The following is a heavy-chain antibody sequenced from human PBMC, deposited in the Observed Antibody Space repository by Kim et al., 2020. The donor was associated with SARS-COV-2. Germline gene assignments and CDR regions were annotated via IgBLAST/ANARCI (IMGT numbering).Heavy chain of an antibody. J-gene: IGHJ6*02. D-gene: IGHD3-9*01. Sequence: GGSLRLSCAASGFTFSSYGMHWVRQAPGKGLEWVAVIWYDGSNKYYADSVKGRFTISRDNSKNTLYLQMNSLRAEDTAVYYCARSPPEYDILTGSYNYGMDVWGQGNTVTASS. V-gene: IGHV3-33*01. CDR1: GFTFSSYG. CDR2: IWYDGSNK. CDR3: ARSPPEYDILTGSYNYGMDV.